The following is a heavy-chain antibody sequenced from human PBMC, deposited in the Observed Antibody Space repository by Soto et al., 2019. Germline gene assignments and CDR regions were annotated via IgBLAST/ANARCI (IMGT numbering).Heavy chain of an antibody. CDR1: GGAISSSKW. CDR3: ARASATIAAAAIFDY. J-gene: IGHJ4*02. V-gene: IGHV4-4*02. CDR2: IYQSGST. D-gene: IGHD6-13*01. Sequence: QVQLQESGPGLVKPSGTLSLTCAVSGGAISSSKWWSWVRQPPGKGLEWIGEIYQSGSTNYNPSLESRVRMSVDKSRNQFSLKLTSVSAADTAVYYCARASATIAAAAIFDYWGPGTLVTVSS.